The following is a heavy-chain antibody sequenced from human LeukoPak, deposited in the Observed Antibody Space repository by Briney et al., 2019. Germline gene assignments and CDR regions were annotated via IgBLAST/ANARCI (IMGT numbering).Heavy chain of an antibody. CDR2: ISSSSNYI. CDR1: GFIFSSYS. Sequence: PGGSLRLSCAASGFIFSSYSMNWVRQAPGKGLEWVSSISSSSNYICYADSVRGRFTISRDNAKNSLYLQMNSLRAEDTAVYYCAGGDGDYDYFDYWGQGILVTVSS. J-gene: IGHJ4*02. D-gene: IGHD4-17*01. V-gene: IGHV3-21*01. CDR3: AGGDGDYDYFDY.